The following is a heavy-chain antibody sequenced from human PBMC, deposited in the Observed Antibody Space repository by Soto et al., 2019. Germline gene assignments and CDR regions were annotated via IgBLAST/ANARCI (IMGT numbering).Heavy chain of an antibody. CDR2: VSHSGST. J-gene: IGHJ4*02. Sequence: QVQLQESGPGLVKPSGTLSLTCAVSSGSITSSNWWSWVRQPPGKGLEWIGEVSHSGSTNSIPSLKSRATISVDKSRNQFSLRLNSVTAADTAVYYCARNRYGGYDFDYWGQGTLVTVSS. CDR3: ARNRYGGYDFDY. D-gene: IGHD5-12*01. V-gene: IGHV4-4*02. CDR1: SGSITSSNW.